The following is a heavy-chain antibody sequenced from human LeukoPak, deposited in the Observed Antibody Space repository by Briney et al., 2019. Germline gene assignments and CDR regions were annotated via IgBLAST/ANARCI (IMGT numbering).Heavy chain of an antibody. CDR3: AGQWEPGVTDAFDI. Sequence: PGGSLRLSCAASGFTFSSYNMNWVRQAPGKGLEWVSSISSSSSYIYYAGSVKGRFTISRDNAKNSLYLQMNSLRAEDTAVYYCAGQWEPGVTDAFDIWGQGTMITVSS. V-gene: IGHV3-21*01. CDR1: GFTFSSYN. CDR2: ISSSSSYI. J-gene: IGHJ3*02. D-gene: IGHD1-26*01.